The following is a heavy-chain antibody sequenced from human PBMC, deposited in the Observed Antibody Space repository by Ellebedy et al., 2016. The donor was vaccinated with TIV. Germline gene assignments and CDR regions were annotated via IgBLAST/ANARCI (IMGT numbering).Heavy chain of an antibody. CDR1: GYTFTGYY. Sequence: ASVKVSCXASGYTFTGYYMHWVRQAPGQGLEWMGWINPNSGGTNYAQKFQGRVTMTRDTSISTAYMELSRLRSDDTAVYYCAREYLWFGERDAFDIWGQGTMVTVSS. V-gene: IGHV1-2*02. D-gene: IGHD3-10*01. CDR3: AREYLWFGERDAFDI. J-gene: IGHJ3*02. CDR2: INPNSGGT.